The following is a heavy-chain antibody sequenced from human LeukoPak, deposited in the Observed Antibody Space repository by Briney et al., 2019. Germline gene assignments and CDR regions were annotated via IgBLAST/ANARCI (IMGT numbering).Heavy chain of an antibody. D-gene: IGHD3-3*01. V-gene: IGHV3-33*08. CDR2: IWYDGSNK. CDR3: ARELREWLSPSFDY. CDR1: GFTFSSYG. Sequence: PGGSLRLSCAASGFTFSSYGMHWVRQAPGKGLEWVAVIWYDGSNKYYADSVKGRFTISRDNSKNTLYLQMNSLRAEDTAVYYCARELREWLSPSFDYWGQGTLVTVSS. J-gene: IGHJ4*02.